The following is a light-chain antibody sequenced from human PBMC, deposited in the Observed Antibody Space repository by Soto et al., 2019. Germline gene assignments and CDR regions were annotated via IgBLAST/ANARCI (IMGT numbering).Light chain of an antibody. J-gene: IGKJ4*01. CDR1: QSIASY. V-gene: IGKV3-11*01. Sequence: EIVLTQSPATLSLSPGDRATLSCRASQSIASYLVWYQQKPGQAPRLLVSGASNRATGIPARFSGSGSGTDFTLTISSLEPEDFAVYYCQHRFDWPPAFGVGTKVEIK. CDR2: GAS. CDR3: QHRFDWPPA.